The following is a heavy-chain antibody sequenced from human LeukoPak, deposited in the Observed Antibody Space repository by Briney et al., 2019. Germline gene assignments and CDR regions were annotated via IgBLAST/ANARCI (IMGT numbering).Heavy chain of an antibody. Sequence: GGSLRLSCAASGFTFSSYAMSWVRQAPGKGLEWVSVISGSGTNTNFADSVKGRFTISRDNSKNTLYLQMNSLRAEDTAVYYCTKGPSPVLGGGSYFDYWGQGTLVTVSS. CDR1: GFTFSSYA. D-gene: IGHD3-16*01. CDR3: TKGPSPVLGGGSYFDY. CDR2: ISGSGTNT. V-gene: IGHV3-23*01. J-gene: IGHJ4*02.